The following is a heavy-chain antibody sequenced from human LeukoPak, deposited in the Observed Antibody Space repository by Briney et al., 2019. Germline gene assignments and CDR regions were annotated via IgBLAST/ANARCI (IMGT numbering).Heavy chain of an antibody. D-gene: IGHD1-26*01. J-gene: IGHJ4*02. CDR3: AKDQRWESPHYLDS. Sequence: QPGRSLRLSCAASGFTFDDYAMHWVRQAPGKGLEWVAVISYDGSNKYYADSVKGRFTISRDNSKNTLYVQMNSLRDEDTAVYYCAKDQRWESPHYLDSWGQGTLVTVSS. V-gene: IGHV3-30*18. CDR2: ISYDGSNK. CDR1: GFTFDDYA.